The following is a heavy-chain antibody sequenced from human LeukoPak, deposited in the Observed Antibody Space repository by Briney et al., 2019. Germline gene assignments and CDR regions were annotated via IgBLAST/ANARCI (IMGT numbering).Heavy chain of an antibody. Sequence: SVKVSCKASGGTFSSYAISWVRQAPGQGLEWMGGIIPIFGTANYAQEFQGRVTITTDESTSTAYMELSSLRSEDTAVYYCARSRELLREGYFDYWGQGTLVTVSS. D-gene: IGHD1-26*01. CDR3: ARSRELLREGYFDY. J-gene: IGHJ4*02. V-gene: IGHV1-69*05. CDR1: GGTFSSYA. CDR2: IIPIFGTA.